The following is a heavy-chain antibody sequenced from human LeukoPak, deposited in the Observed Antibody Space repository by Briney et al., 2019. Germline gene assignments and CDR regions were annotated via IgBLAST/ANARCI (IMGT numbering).Heavy chain of an antibody. CDR2: INHSGST. V-gene: IGHV4-34*01. D-gene: IGHD3-10*01. Sequence: SETLSLTCAVYGGSFSGYYWSWIRQPPGKGLEWIGEINHSGSTNYNPSLKSRVTISVDTPKNQFSLKLSSVTAADTAVYYCARKDGSGSRISDYWGQGTLVTVSS. CDR1: GGSFSGYY. CDR3: ARKDGSGSRISDY. J-gene: IGHJ4*02.